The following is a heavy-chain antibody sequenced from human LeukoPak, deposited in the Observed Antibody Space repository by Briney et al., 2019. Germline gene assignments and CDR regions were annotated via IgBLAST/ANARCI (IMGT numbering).Heavy chain of an antibody. CDR2: ISYDGNNK. V-gene: IGHV3-30*01. J-gene: IGHJ4*02. D-gene: IGHD3-3*01. CDR3: ASGGFYDFWSGYYTPFDY. Sequence: GGSLRLSCAASGFTFSACAMHWVRQAPGKGLEWVAVISYDGNNKYYADSVKGRFTISRDNSKNTLYLQMNSLRVEDTAMYYCASGGFYDFWSGYYTPFDYWGQGTLVTVSS. CDR1: GFTFSACA.